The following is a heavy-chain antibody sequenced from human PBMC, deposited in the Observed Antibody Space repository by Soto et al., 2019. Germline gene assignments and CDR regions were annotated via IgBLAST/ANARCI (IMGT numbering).Heavy chain of an antibody. CDR3: ARDPKTSGGQHWAFNYFDS. V-gene: IGHV3-30-3*01. CDR2: ISYDGTNK. D-gene: IGHD7-27*01. J-gene: IGHJ4*02. CDR1: GFSFSISP. Sequence: QVQLVESGGGVVQPGRSLRLSCAASGFSFSISPMHWVRQAPGKGPEWVALISYDGTNKFYADSVKGRFTISRDNSNSTLYLQVDSLRPEDAAVYYCARDPKTSGGQHWAFNYFDSWGQGTLVTVSS.